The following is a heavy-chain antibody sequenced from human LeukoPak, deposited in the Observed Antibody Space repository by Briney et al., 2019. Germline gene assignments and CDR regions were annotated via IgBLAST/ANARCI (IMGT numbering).Heavy chain of an antibody. CDR1: GGSVSSGSYY. CDR3: ARRNYYGSSGYYL. V-gene: IGHV4-61*01. Sequence: SETLSLTCTVSGGSVSSGSYYWSWIRQPPGKGLEWIGYIYYSGSTNYNPSLKSRVTISVDTSKNQFSLKLSSVTAADTALYYCARRNYYGSSGYYLWGQGTLVTVSS. CDR2: IYYSGST. D-gene: IGHD3-22*01. J-gene: IGHJ4*02.